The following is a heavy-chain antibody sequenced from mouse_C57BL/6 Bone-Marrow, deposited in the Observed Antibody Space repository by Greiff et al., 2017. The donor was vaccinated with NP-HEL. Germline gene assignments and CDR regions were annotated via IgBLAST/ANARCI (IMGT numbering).Heavy chain of an antibody. V-gene: IGHV7-1*01. CDR1: GFTFSDFY. J-gene: IGHJ3*01. D-gene: IGHD2-2*01. Sequence: EVKLVESGGGLVQSGRSLRLSCATSGFTFSDFYMEWVRQAPGKGLEWIAASRNKANDYTTEYSASVKGRFIVSRDTSQSILYLQMNALRAEDSAIYYCARDAWGYPFAYWGQGTLVTVSA. CDR2: SRNKANDYTT. CDR3: ARDAWGYPFAY.